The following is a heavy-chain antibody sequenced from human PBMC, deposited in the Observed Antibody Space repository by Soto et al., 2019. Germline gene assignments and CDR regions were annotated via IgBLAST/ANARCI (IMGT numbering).Heavy chain of an antibody. CDR1: GFNFNSYT. J-gene: IGHJ4*02. CDR3: ARAIAVGSTSLDY. CDR2: ISSSGYI. Sequence: GGSLRLSCAASGFNFNSYTINWVRQAPGKRLEWLSSISSSGYIFSTDSVKGRFTISRDNAKNSLYLQMDSLRDEDTAVYFCARAIAVGSTSLDYWGLGTRVTVSS. D-gene: IGHD6-19*01. V-gene: IGHV3-21*01.